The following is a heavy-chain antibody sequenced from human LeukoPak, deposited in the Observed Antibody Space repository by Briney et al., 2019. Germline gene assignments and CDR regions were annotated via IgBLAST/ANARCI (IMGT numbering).Heavy chain of an antibody. CDR3: ARVGYTNSFGYYYYYMDV. CDR2: ISGSGTYI. CDR1: GFTFSSYS. D-gene: IGHD4-11*01. J-gene: IGHJ6*03. V-gene: IGHV3-21*01. Sequence: GGSLRLSCAASGFTFSSYSMNWVRQAAGEGREWVSSISGSGTYIYYADSVQGRFTISKDNDKNSLYLQMNNLRAEDTAVYYCARVGYTNSFGYYYYYMDVWAKGTMVTVSS.